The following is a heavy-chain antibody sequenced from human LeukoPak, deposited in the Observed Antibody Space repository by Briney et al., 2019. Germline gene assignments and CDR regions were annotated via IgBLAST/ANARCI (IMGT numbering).Heavy chain of an antibody. CDR3: ARGISSNRVDFDY. J-gene: IGHJ4*02. V-gene: IGHV3-53*01. D-gene: IGHD3-3*02. Sequence: PGGSLRLSCAASGFTVSSNYMSWVRQAPGKGLEWVPVIYSGGSTYYADSVKGRFTISRDNSKNTLYLQMNSLRAEDTAVYYCARGISSNRVDFDYWGQGTLVTVSS. CDR1: GFTVSSNY. CDR2: IYSGGST.